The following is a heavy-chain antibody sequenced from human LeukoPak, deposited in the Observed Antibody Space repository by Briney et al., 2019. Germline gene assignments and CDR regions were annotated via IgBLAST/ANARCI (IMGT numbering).Heavy chain of an antibody. D-gene: IGHD3-10*01. CDR3: ARSHAKYYYGSGSLIS. CDR1: GGSISSYY. CDR2: IYYSGGT. J-gene: IGHJ4*02. V-gene: IGHV4-59*01. Sequence: SETLSLTCTVSGGSISSYYWSWIRQPPGKGLEWIGYIYYSGGTNYNPSLKSRVTISVDTSKNQFSLKLSSVTAADTAVYYCARSHAKYYYGSGSLISWGQGTLVTVSS.